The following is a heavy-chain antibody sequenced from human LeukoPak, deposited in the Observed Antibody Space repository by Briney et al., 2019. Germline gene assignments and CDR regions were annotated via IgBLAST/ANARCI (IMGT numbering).Heavy chain of an antibody. Sequence: GGSLRLSCAASGFIFSDYWMNWVRQAPGKGLQWVANIKQDASAIYYMDSVKGRFTTSRDNAKNSLYLQMNSLRVEDTAVYYCARGFSSTPNWFDPWGQGTLVTVSS. V-gene: IGHV3-7*01. CDR1: GFIFSDYW. CDR2: IKQDASAI. J-gene: IGHJ5*02. CDR3: ARGFSSTPNWFDP. D-gene: IGHD2-2*01.